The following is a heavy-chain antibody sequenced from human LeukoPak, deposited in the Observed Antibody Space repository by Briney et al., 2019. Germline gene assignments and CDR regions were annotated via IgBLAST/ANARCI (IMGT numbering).Heavy chain of an antibody. CDR3: AREEVTGAYYVH. V-gene: IGHV1-2*02. D-gene: IGHD1-26*01. J-gene: IGHJ4*02. Sequence: PGASVKVSCKASGYTFTGYYMHWVRQAPGQGLEWMGWINPNSGGTNYAQKFQGRVTMTRDTSLNTAYMELNRLISDDAAVYYCAREEVTGAYYVHWGQGTLVTVSS. CDR1: GYTFTGYY. CDR2: INPNSGGT.